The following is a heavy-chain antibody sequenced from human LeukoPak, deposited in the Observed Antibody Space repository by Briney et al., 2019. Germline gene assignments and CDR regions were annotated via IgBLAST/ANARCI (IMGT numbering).Heavy chain of an antibody. D-gene: IGHD5-18*01. J-gene: IGHJ4*02. CDR1: GYTFTGYY. V-gene: IGHV1-2*06. CDR3: ARSVDTAMVFYFDY. CDR2: INPNSGGT. Sequence: ASVKVSCKASGYTFTGYYMHWVRQAPGQGLEWMGRINPNSGGTNYAQKFQGRVTMTRDTSISTAYMELSSLRSEDTAVYYCARSVDTAMVFYFDYWGQGTLVTVSS.